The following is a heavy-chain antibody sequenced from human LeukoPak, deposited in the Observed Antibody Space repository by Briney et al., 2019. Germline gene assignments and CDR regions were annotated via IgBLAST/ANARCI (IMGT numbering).Heavy chain of an antibody. Sequence: GGSLRLSCAASGFAFSSFAMHWVRQAPGKGLEWVSLISYDGIIEDYSDSVKGRFTISRDNSKNTLYLQMNSLRAEDTAVYYCAKDDGAGSYYNVMVVDFWGQGTLVTVSS. D-gene: IGHD3-10*01. CDR1: GFAFSSFA. CDR3: AKDDGAGSYYNVMVVDF. V-gene: IGHV3-30*04. J-gene: IGHJ4*02. CDR2: ISYDGIIE.